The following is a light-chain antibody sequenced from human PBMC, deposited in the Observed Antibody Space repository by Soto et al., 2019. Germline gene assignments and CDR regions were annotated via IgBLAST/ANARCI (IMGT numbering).Light chain of an antibody. CDR2: EVN. V-gene: IGLV2-8*01. J-gene: IGLJ1*01. Sequence: QSVLTQPPYASGSPGQSVTISCTGTSSDVGGYNYVSWYQQHPGKAPKHVIFEVNKRPSGVPDRFSGSKSANTATLTVSGLQTYDDADYYFNSYAGSNSVVFGTGTKGTVL. CDR3: NSYAGSNSVV. CDR1: SSDVGGYNY.